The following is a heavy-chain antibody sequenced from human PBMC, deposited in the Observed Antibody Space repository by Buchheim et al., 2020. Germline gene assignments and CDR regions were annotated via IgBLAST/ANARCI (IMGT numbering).Heavy chain of an antibody. D-gene: IGHD6-19*01. CDR2: INSDGSST. V-gene: IGHV3-74*01. J-gene: IGHJ2*01. Sequence: EVQLVESGGGLVQPGGSLRLSCAASGFTFSVYWMHWVRQAPGKGLVWVSRINSDGSSTNYADSVKGRFTISRDNAKKTLYLQMNSLRAEDTAIYYCYCTGWRWDFDLWGRGTL. CDR1: GFTFSVYW. CDR3: YCTGWRWDFDL.